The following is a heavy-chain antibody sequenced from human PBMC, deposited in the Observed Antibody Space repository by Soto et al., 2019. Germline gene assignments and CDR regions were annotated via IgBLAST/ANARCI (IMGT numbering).Heavy chain of an antibody. CDR3: AKEGYPPFFEY. V-gene: IGHV3-23*01. CDR2: ISGSGDRT. D-gene: IGHD5-18*01. J-gene: IGHJ4*02. Sequence: GGSLRLSCAASGFTFSNYAMTWVRQAPGKGPEWVSAISGSGDRTYYIDSVKGRFTISRDNSKNTVSLQMNSLRADDTAFYYCAKEGYPPFFEYWGQGTLVTVS. CDR1: GFTFSNYA.